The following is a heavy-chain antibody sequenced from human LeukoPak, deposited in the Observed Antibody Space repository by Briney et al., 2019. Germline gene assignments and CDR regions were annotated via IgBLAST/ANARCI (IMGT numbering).Heavy chain of an antibody. Sequence: SETLSLTCTVSGGSISSYYWSWIRQPPGKGLEWIGYIYYSGSTNYNPSLKSRVTISVDTSKNQFSLKLSSVTAADTAVYYCARGTDSSPGIDYWGQGTLVTVSS. J-gene: IGHJ4*02. D-gene: IGHD6-6*01. CDR3: ARGTDSSPGIDY. V-gene: IGHV4-59*01. CDR2: IYYSGST. CDR1: GGSISSYY.